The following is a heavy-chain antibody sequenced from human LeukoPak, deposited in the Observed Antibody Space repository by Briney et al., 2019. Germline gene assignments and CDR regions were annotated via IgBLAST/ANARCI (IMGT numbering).Heavy chain of an antibody. V-gene: IGHV3-11*01. J-gene: IGHJ3*02. CDR2: ISSSGSTI. D-gene: IGHD5-24*01. CDR1: GFTFSDYY. CDR3: ARKRRWLPNSDAFDI. Sequence: GGSLRLSCAASGFTFSDYYMSWIRQAPGKGLEWVSYISSSGSTIYYADSVKGRFTISRDNAKNSLYLQMNSLRAEDTAVYYCARKRRWLPNSDAFDIWGQGTMVTVSS.